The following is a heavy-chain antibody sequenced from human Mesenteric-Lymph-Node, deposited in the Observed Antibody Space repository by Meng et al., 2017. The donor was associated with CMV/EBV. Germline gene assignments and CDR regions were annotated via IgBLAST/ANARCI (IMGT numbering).Heavy chain of an antibody. CDR3: ARDPSSSGYYYYDY. D-gene: IGHD3-22*01. V-gene: IGHV3-30*04. Sequence: GESLKISCAASGFTFSNYTMNWVRQAPGKGLEWVAATSYDGSNKYYADSVKGRFTISRDNSKNTLFLQMNSLRAEDTAVYYCARDPSSSGYYYYDYWGQGTLVTVSS. CDR1: GFTFSNYT. CDR2: TSYDGSNK. J-gene: IGHJ4*02.